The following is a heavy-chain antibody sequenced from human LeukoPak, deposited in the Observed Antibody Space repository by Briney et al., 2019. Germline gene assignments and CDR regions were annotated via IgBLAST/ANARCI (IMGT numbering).Heavy chain of an antibody. CDR2: ISGDNKAI. D-gene: IGHD6-19*01. Sequence: GGSLRLSCAASGFAFSTYEIGWVRQAPGKGLEWVSFISGDNKAIHYADSVKGRFTISGDNAKNSVSLQMNSLRVEDTAVYYCATSLSGWFGPSAYYWGQGTLVTVSS. J-gene: IGHJ4*02. CDR1: GFAFSTYE. V-gene: IGHV3-48*03. CDR3: ATSLSGWFGPSAYY.